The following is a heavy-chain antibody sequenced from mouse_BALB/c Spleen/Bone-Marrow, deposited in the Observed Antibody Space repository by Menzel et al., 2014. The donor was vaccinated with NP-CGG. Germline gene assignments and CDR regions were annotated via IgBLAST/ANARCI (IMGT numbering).Heavy chain of an antibody. CDR1: GFTFSSFG. V-gene: IGHV5-17*02. CDR3: TRGGNWDDFDY. Sequence: DVKLVESGGGLVQPGVSRKLSCAASGFTFSSFGMHWVRQAPEKGLEWVAYISSGSSTIFYADTVKGRFTVSRDNPKNTLFLQMTSLRSEDTAMYYCTRGGNWDDFDYWGQGTTLTVSS. J-gene: IGHJ2*01. CDR2: ISSGSSTI. D-gene: IGHD4-1*01.